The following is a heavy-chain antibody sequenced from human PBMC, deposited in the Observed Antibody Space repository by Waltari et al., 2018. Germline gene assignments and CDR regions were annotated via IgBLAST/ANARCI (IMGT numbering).Heavy chain of an antibody. D-gene: IGHD3-3*01. J-gene: IGHJ3*02. CDR3: ARRRGIFGVVIPPPNAFDI. CDR1: GGSFSGYY. CDR2: INPMRST. V-gene: IGHV4-34*01. Sequence: QVQLQQWGAGLLKPSETLSLTCAVYGGSFSGYYWSWIRQPPGKGLEWIGEINPMRSTDYSPSLKSRVTISVDTSKNQFYLKLSSVTAADTAVYYCARRRGIFGVVIPPPNAFDIWGQGTMVTVSS.